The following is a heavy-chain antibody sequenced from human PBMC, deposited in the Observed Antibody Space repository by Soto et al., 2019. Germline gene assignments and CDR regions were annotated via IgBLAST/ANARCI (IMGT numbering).Heavy chain of an antibody. D-gene: IGHD3-16*01. Sequence: EVQLVETGGGLIQPGGSLRLSCAASGFTVSSYYMSWVRQAPGKGPEWVPVIYSVGTTYYADSVKGRFTISRDNSKNTLYLQMNNLRAEDTAVYYCARGATRDNMMESPWGQGTLVTVSS. CDR3: ARGATRDNMMESP. V-gene: IGHV3-53*02. J-gene: IGHJ5*02. CDR2: IYSVGTT. CDR1: GFTVSSYY.